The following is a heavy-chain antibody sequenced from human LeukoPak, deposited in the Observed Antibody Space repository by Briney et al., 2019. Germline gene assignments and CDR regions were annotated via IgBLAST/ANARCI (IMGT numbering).Heavy chain of an antibody. V-gene: IGHV3-33*06. CDR2: IWYDGSNE. CDR3: AKELGYCSGGSCYYYYYMDV. J-gene: IGHJ6*03. Sequence: PGGSLRLSCAASGFTFSSYGMHWVRQAPGKGLEWVAVIWYDGSNEYYADSVKGRFTISRDNSKNTLYLQMNSLRAEDTAVYYCAKELGYCSGGSCYYYYYMDVWGKGTTVTVSS. D-gene: IGHD2-15*01. CDR1: GFTFSSYG.